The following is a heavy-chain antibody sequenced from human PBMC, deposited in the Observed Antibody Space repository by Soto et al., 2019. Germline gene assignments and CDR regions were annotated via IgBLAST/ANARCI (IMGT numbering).Heavy chain of an antibody. CDR2: ISWNSGSI. V-gene: IGHV3-9*01. CDR1: GFTFDDYA. Sequence: GGSLRLSCAASGFTFDDYAMHWVRQAPGKGLEWVSGISWNSGSIGYADSVKGRFTISRDNAKNSLYLQMNSLGAEDTALYYCAKDQTYDILTGYHDYWGQGTLVTVSS. J-gene: IGHJ4*02. D-gene: IGHD3-9*01. CDR3: AKDQTYDILTGYHDY.